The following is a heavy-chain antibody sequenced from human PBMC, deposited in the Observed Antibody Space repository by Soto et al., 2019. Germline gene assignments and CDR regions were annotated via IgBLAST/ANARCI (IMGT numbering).Heavy chain of an antibody. CDR2: IYPGDSDT. D-gene: IGHD6-13*01. CDR3: ATPSPGIAAAGTSYYYGMDV. Sequence: GESLKISCKGSGYSFTSYWIGWVRQMPGKGLEWMGIIYPGDSDTRYSPSFQGQVTISADKSISTAYLQWSSLKASDTAMYYCATPSPGIAAAGTSYYYGMDVWGQGTTVTVSS. V-gene: IGHV5-51*01. CDR1: GYSFTSYW. J-gene: IGHJ6*02.